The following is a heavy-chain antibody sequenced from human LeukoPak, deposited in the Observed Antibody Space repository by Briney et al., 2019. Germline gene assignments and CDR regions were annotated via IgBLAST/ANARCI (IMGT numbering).Heavy chain of an antibody. CDR2: ISYDGSNK. J-gene: IGHJ6*02. D-gene: IGHD2-2*01. CDR1: GFTFSSYG. CDR3: AKGCSSTSCPDGHYYGMDV. V-gene: IGHV3-30*18. Sequence: GGSLRLSCAASGFTFSSYGMHWVRQAPGKGLEWVAVISYDGSNKYYADSVKGRFTISRDNSKNTLYLQMNSLRAEDTAVYYCAKGCSSTSCPDGHYYGMDVWGQGTTVIVSS.